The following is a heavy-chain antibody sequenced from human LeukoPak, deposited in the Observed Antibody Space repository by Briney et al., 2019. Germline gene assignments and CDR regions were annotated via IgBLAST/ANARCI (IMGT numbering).Heavy chain of an antibody. V-gene: IGHV7-4-1*02. J-gene: IGHJ3*02. Sequence: ASVKVSCKASGYTFTSYAMNWVRQAPGQGPEWMGWINTNTGNPTYAQGFTGRFVFSLDTSVSTAYLQISSLKAEDTAVYYCARSIAVAGFGKIDIWGQGTMVTVSS. CDR2: INTNTGNP. D-gene: IGHD6-19*01. CDR3: ARSIAVAGFGKIDI. CDR1: GYTFTSYA.